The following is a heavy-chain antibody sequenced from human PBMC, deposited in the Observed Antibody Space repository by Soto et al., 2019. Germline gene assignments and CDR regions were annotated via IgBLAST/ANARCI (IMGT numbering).Heavy chain of an antibody. J-gene: IGHJ4*02. CDR1: GFTFSNSA. CDR2: IGGRGGST. D-gene: IGHD2-15*01. Sequence: EVQLLESGGGLVQPGGSLRLSCAASGFTFSNSAMSWVRQAPGKGLEWVSAIGGRGGSTYYADSVKGRFTISRDDSNNTLYLQMSSLRAEDTPLYYCAKDTGSGGGSVFDYWGQGTLVTVSS. V-gene: IGHV3-23*01. CDR3: AKDTGSGGGSVFDY.